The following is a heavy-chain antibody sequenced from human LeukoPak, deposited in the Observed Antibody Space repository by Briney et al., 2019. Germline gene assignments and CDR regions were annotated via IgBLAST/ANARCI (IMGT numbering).Heavy chain of an antibody. V-gene: IGHV3-7*01. CDR2: IKRDGSEK. D-gene: IGHD3-22*01. CDR3: AGHYDSSGYRVDVFDI. Sequence: PGGSLRLSCAASGFTLSSYWMTWVRQAPGKGLEWVAYIKRDGSEKYYMDSVKGRFTISRDNAKNSLYLQMNSLRAEDTAVYFCAGHYDSSGYRVDVFDIWGQGTMVTVSS. CDR1: GFTLSSYW. J-gene: IGHJ3*02.